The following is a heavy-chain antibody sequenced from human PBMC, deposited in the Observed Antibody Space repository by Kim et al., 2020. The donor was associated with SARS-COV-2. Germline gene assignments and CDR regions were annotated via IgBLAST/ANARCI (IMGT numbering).Heavy chain of an antibody. D-gene: IGHD3-3*01. CDR2: INHSGST. CDR3: ARGPYDFWSGYFDYYYYMDF. J-gene: IGHJ6*03. CDR1: GGSFSGYY. Sequence: SETLSLTCAVYGGSFSGYYWSWIRQPPGKGLEWIGEINHSGSTNYNPSLKSRVTISVDTSKNQFSLKLSSVTAADTAVYYCARGPYDFWSGYFDYYYYMDFWGKGTTVTVSS. V-gene: IGHV4-34*01.